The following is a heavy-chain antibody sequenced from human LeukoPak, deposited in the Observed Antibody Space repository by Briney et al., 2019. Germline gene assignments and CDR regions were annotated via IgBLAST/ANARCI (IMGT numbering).Heavy chain of an antibody. CDR1: GFTFSSYS. D-gene: IGHD2-2*01. Sequence: GGSLRLSCAASGFTFSSYSMNWVRQAPGKGLEWVSSISSSSSYIYYGDSVKGRFTISRDNAKNSLYLQMNSLRAEDTAVYYCARDRVAAARQPVDYWGQGTLVTVSS. CDR2: ISSSSSYI. CDR3: ARDRVAAARQPVDY. J-gene: IGHJ4*02. V-gene: IGHV3-21*01.